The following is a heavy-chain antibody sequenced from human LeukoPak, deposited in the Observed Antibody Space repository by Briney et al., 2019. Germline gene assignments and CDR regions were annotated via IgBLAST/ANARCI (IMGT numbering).Heavy chain of an antibody. D-gene: IGHD3-10*01. V-gene: IGHV1-2*02. J-gene: IGHJ4*02. CDR3: ARDSYYGSGTFDY. Sequence: ASVKVSCKASGYSFTAYYMHWVRQAPGQGLEWMGWINPNSGGTNYAQKFQGRVTMTRDTSISTAYVELSRLSSDDTAVYYCARDSYYGSGTFDYWGQGTLVTVSS. CDR1: GYSFTAYY. CDR2: INPNSGGT.